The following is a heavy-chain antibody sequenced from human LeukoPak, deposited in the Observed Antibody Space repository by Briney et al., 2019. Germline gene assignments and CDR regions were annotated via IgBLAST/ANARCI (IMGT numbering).Heavy chain of an antibody. Sequence: PSETLSLTCTVSGGSISSYYWSWIRQPPGKGLEWIGYIYYSGSTNYNPSLKGRVTISVDTSKNQFSLKLSSVTAADTAVYYCARDSGSYIRYWGQGTLVTVSS. CDR1: GGSISSYY. CDR2: IYYSGST. J-gene: IGHJ4*02. D-gene: IGHD1-26*01. V-gene: IGHV4-59*01. CDR3: ARDSGSYIRY.